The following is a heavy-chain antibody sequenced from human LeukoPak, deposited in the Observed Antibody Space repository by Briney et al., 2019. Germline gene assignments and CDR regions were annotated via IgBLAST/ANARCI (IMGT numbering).Heavy chain of an antibody. V-gene: IGHV1-8*01. CDR2: MIPHSGDT. J-gene: IGHJ4*02. CDR1: GYTFTSYD. D-gene: IGHD5-24*01. Sequence: GASVKVSCTASGYTFTSYDINWMRQATGQGPEWMGWMIPHSGDTGYAQKFQGRVAMTRNTSINTAYMELNSLRSDDTAVYYCTRGRDVNNFNYWGQGTLVTVSS. CDR3: TRGRDVNNFNY.